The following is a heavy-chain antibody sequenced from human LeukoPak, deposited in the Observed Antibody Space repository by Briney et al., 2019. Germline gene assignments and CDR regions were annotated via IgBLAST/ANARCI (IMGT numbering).Heavy chain of an antibody. D-gene: IGHD6-19*01. J-gene: IGHJ4*02. CDR2: IKDDGSEK. Sequence: GGSLRLSCAVSGFTFSSYWMSWVRQAPGKGLEGVANIKDDGSEKYYVDSVKGRSTISRDNAKNSLCLQMSSLRAEDTAVHYCARGRGWYHIEYWGQGTLVTVSS. V-gene: IGHV3-7*03. CDR3: ARGRGWYHIEY. CDR1: GFTFSSYW.